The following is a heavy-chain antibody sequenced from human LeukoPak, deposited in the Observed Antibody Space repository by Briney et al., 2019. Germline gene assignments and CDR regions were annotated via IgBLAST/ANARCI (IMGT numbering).Heavy chain of an antibody. J-gene: IGHJ6*03. D-gene: IGHD6-13*01. CDR1: GYTFTSYD. V-gene: IGHV1-8*01. CDR3: ARGSSWYYYYYYMDV. CDR2: MNPNSGNT. Sequence: ASVKVSCKASGYTFTSYDINWVRQATGQGLEWMGWMNPNSGNTGYAQKFQGRVTMTRNTSISTAYMELSSLRSGDTAVYYCARGSSWYYYYYYMDVWGKGTTVTISS.